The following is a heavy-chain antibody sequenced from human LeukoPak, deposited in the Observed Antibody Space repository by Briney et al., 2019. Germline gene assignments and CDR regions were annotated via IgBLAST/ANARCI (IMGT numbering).Heavy chain of an antibody. CDR3: ARDKSGSSGWYSYFDY. D-gene: IGHD6-19*01. Sequence: SVKVSCKASGGTFSSYAISWVRQAPGQGLEWMGGIIPIFGTANYAQKFRGRVTITADKSTRTAYMELSSLRSDDTAVYYCARDKSGSSGWYSYFDYWGQGTLVTVSS. CDR2: IIPIFGTA. CDR1: GGTFSSYA. V-gene: IGHV1-69*06. J-gene: IGHJ4*02.